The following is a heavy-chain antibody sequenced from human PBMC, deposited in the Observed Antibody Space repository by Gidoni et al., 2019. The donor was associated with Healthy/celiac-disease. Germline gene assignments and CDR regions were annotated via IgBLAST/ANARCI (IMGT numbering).Heavy chain of an antibody. CDR1: GFTFSSYG. D-gene: IGHD2-15*01. Sequence: QVQLVESGGGVVQPGRSLRLSCAASGFTFSSYGMHWVRQAPGKGLAWVEVIWYDGSNKYYADSVKGRFTISRDNSKNTLYLQMNSLRAEDTAVYYCARDIGYCSGGSCYSGFDYWGQGTLVTVSS. CDR2: IWYDGSNK. CDR3: ARDIGYCSGGSCYSGFDY. V-gene: IGHV3-33*01. J-gene: IGHJ4*02.